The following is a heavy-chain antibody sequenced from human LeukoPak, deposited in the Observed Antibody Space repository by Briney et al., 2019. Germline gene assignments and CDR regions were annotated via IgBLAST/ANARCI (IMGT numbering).Heavy chain of an antibody. V-gene: IGHV3-23*01. CDR2: ISGSGGST. Sequence: GGSLRLSCAASGFTFSDYYMSWIRQAPGKGLEWVSAISGSGGSTYYTDSVKGRFTISRDNSKNTLYLQMNSLRAEDTAVYYCAKDRDIVATIFDYWGQGTLVTVSS. CDR3: AKDRDIVATIFDY. D-gene: IGHD5-12*01. J-gene: IGHJ4*02. CDR1: GFTFSDYY.